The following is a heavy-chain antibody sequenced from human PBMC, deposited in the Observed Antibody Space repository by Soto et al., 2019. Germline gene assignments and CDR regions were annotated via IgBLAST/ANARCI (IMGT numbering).Heavy chain of an antibody. Sequence: SETLSLTCTVSGGSISIGGYYWSLILQHPGKGLEWIGYIYYSGSTYYNPSLKSRVTISVDTSKNQFSLKLSSVTAADTAVYYCARESGYYDSSGYYYTFDYWGQGTLVTVSS. V-gene: IGHV4-31*03. CDR2: IYYSGST. CDR1: GGSISIGGYY. CDR3: ARESGYYDSSGYYYTFDY. D-gene: IGHD3-22*01. J-gene: IGHJ4*02.